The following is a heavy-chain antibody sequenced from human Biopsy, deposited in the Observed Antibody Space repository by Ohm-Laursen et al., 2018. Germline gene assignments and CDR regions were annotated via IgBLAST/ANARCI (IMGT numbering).Heavy chain of an antibody. CDR1: RGSFSGYY. Sequence: SDTLSLTCAVYRGSFSGYYWSWIRQPPGKGLEWIGEINHRGSTNYNPSLKSRVPISVDTPKNQFSLKLGSVTAADTAVYYCARAVDYYDPYYYYGLDVWGQGTTVTVSS. CDR2: INHRGST. CDR3: ARAVDYYDPYYYYGLDV. J-gene: IGHJ6*02. D-gene: IGHD3-16*01. V-gene: IGHV4-34*01.